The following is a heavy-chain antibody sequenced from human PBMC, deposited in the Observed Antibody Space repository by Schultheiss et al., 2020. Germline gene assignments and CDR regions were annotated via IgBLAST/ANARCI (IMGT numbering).Heavy chain of an antibody. CDR2: IYHSGST. Sequence: SETLSLTCTVSGGSISSSSYYWGWIRQPPGKGLEWIGSIYHSGSTNYNPSLKSRVTISVDTSKNQFSLKLSSVTAADTAVYYCARTYYYGSGKGGYYYGMDVWGQGTTVTVS. V-gene: IGHV4-39*07. D-gene: IGHD3-10*01. J-gene: IGHJ6*02. CDR3: ARTYYYGSGKGGYYYGMDV. CDR1: GGSISSSSYY.